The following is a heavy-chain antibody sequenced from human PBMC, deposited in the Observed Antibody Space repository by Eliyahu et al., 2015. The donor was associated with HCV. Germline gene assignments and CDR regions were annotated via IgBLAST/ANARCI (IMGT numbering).Heavy chain of an antibody. CDR3: ASGGGGIAVTGTGGWFDP. Sequence: QVQLQESGPGLVKPSETLSLTCXVXGXXXXXYXWSWIRQPPGKGLEGIGYIPYSGSTNHNPPLKSRVTISLDTSKNQFSLNLTSVTAADTAMYYCASGGGGIAVTGTGGWFDPWGQGTLATVSS. CDR2: IPYSGST. J-gene: IGHJ5*02. CDR1: GXXXXXYX. D-gene: IGHD6-19*01. V-gene: IGHV4-59*01.